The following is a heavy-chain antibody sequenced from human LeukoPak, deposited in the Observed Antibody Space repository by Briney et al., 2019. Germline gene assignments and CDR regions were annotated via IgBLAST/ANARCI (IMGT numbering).Heavy chain of an antibody. CDR3: ARGFNYAYDY. V-gene: IGHV3-74*01. CDR1: VFTFSSYW. J-gene: IGHJ4*02. CDR2: ITGDGSST. Sequence: GGSLRLSCAASVFTFSSYWVHWVRQAPGKGLVCVSRITGDGSSTIYADSVKGRFTISRDNAKNTLYLQMNSLRAEDTAVYYCARGFNYAYDYWGQGTLVTVSS. D-gene: IGHD2-2*01.